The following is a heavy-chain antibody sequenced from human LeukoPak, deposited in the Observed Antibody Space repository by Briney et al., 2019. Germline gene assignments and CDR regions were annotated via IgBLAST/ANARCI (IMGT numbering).Heavy chain of an antibody. CDR1: GVSISSYY. CDR2: IYYSGST. V-gene: IGHV4-59*01. CDR3: ARVRVRCSSTSCYRTTFDY. D-gene: IGHD2-2*02. J-gene: IGHJ4*02. Sequence: SETLSLTCTVSGVSISSYYWSWIRQPPGKGLEWIGYIYYSGSTNYNPSLKSRVTISVDTSKNQFSLKLSSVTAADTAVYYCARVRVRCSSTSCYRTTFDYWGQGTLVTVSS.